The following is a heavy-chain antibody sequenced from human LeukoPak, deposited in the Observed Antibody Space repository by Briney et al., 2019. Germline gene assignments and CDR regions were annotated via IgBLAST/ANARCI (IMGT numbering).Heavy chain of an antibody. CDR3: ASGTQLRGFDI. Sequence: PSETLSLTCTVSGGSISSSSYYWGWIRQPPGKGLEWIGSIYYGGSTYYNPSLKSRVTISVDTSKNQFSLKLSSETAADTTVYYCASGTQLRGFDIWGQGTMVTVSS. V-gene: IGHV4-39*01. J-gene: IGHJ3*02. CDR2: IYYGGST. D-gene: IGHD6-6*01. CDR1: GGSISSSSYY.